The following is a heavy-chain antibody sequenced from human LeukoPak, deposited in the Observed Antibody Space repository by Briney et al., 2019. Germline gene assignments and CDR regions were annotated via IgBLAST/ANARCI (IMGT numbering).Heavy chain of an antibody. CDR2: IIPIFGTA. CDR3: ARANKYSSGWYVNY. J-gene: IGHJ4*02. D-gene: IGHD6-19*01. CDR1: GGTFSSYA. Sequence: SVKVSCKASGGTFSSYAISWVRQAPGQGLEWMGGIIPIFGTANYAQKFQGRVTITADESTCTAYMELRSLRSDDTAVYYCARANKYSSGWYVNYWGQGTLVTVSS. V-gene: IGHV1-69*13.